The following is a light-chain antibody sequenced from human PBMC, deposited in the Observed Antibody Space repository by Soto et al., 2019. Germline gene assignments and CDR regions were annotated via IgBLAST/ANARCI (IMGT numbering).Light chain of an antibody. J-gene: IGLJ2*01. CDR2: SNN. Sequence: QSALTQPPSVSGAPGQRVTISCTGSSSNIGSGYDVQWYQQLPGTAPKLLIFSNNNRPSGVPDRFSGSKSGTSASLAITGLQAEDEADYYCQSYDSSLSVVFGGGTKLTVL. CDR1: SSNIGSGYD. CDR3: QSYDSSLSVV. V-gene: IGLV1-40*01.